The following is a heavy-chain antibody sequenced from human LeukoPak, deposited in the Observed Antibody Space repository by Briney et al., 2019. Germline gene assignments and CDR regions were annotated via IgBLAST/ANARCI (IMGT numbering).Heavy chain of an antibody. Sequence: GGSLRLSCAASGFTVSSNYMSWVRQAPGKGLEWVSVIYSGGSTYYADSVKGRFTISRDNAKNSLYLQMNSLRAEDTAVYYWARGVLRFLELLLSRYMDVWGKGTTVTVSS. V-gene: IGHV3-53*01. CDR2: IYSGGST. CDR1: GFTVSSNY. CDR3: ARGVLRFLELLLSRYMDV. J-gene: IGHJ6*03. D-gene: IGHD3-3*01.